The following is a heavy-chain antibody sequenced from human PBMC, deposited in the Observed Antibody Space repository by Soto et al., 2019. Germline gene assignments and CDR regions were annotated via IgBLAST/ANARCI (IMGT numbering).Heavy chain of an antibody. CDR2: IYYSGST. D-gene: IGHD3-22*01. Sequence: SETVSLTCTVSGGSVSSGTYYWSWIRQPPGKGLEWIGFIYYSGSTNYNPSLKSRVTISVDTSKNQFSLKLSSVTAADTAVYYCARVWDSSGYPSDYWGQGTLVTVSS. CDR3: ARVWDSSGYPSDY. CDR1: GGSVSSGTYY. V-gene: IGHV4-61*01. J-gene: IGHJ4*02.